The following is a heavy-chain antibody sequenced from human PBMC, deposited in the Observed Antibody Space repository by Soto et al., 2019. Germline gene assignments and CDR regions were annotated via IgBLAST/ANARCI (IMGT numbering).Heavy chain of an antibody. J-gene: IGHJ5*02. CDR1: GFTFSSYG. D-gene: IGHD2-2*01. Sequence: GGSLRLSCAASGFTFSSYGMHWVRQAPGKVLFWVSSITSSISYIYYADSVKGRFTISRDNANNSLYLQMNSLRAEDTFVYYCARDLVVPAARNWFDPWGQGTLVTVSS. CDR2: ITSSISYI. V-gene: IGHV3-21*01. CDR3: ARDLVVPAARNWFDP.